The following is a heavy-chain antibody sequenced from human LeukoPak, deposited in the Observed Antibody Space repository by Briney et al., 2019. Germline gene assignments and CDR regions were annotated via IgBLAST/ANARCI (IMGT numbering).Heavy chain of an antibody. D-gene: IGHD2-21*01. CDR3: ARGYSSDN. V-gene: IGHV3-30*14. CDR1: GFTFSSYA. J-gene: IGHJ4*02. Sequence: GGSLRLSCAASGFTFSSYAMHWVRQAPGKGLEWVAVISYDGSNKYYADSVKGRFTISRDNSKNTLNLQMNSLRAEDAAVYYCARGYSSDNWGQGTLVTVSS. CDR2: ISYDGSNK.